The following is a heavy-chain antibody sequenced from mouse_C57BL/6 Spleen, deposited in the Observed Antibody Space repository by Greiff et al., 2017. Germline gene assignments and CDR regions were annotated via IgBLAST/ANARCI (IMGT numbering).Heavy chain of an antibody. CDR1: GYTFTSYW. Sequence: QVHVKQPGAELVKPGASVKLSCKASGYTFTSYWMHWVKQRPGQGLEWIGMIHPNSGSTNYNEKFKSKATLTVDKSSSTAYMQLSSLTSEDSAVYYCARSYDGYSLDVWGTGTTVTVSS. V-gene: IGHV1-64*01. CDR2: IHPNSGST. J-gene: IGHJ1*03. D-gene: IGHD2-3*01. CDR3: ARSYDGYSLDV.